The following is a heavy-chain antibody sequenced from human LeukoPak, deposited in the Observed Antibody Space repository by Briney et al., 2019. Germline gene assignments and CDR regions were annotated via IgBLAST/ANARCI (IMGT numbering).Heavy chain of an antibody. CDR1: GFTFSIYA. CDR2: ISGSGGST. J-gene: IGHJ3*02. Sequence: GGSLRLSCAASGFTFSIYAMSWVRQAPGKGLEWVSAISGSGGSTYYADSVKGRFTISRDNSKNTLYLQMNSLRAEDTAVYYCAEDLPGAVAAPRSFDSWGQGTMVTVSS. D-gene: IGHD6-19*01. CDR3: AEDLPGAVAAPRSFDS. V-gene: IGHV3-23*01.